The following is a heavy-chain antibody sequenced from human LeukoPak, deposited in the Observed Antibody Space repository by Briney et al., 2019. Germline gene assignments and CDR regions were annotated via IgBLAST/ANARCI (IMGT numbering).Heavy chain of an antibody. D-gene: IGHD5-12*01. CDR1: GGSFSGYY. J-gene: IGHJ4*02. CDR3: ARGIYS. Sequence: PSETLSLTCAVYGGSFSGYYWSWIRQPPGKGLEWIGEINHSGSTNYNPSLKSRVTISVDTSKNQFSLKLSSVTAADTAVYYCARGIYSWGQGTLVTVSS. V-gene: IGHV4-34*01. CDR2: INHSGST.